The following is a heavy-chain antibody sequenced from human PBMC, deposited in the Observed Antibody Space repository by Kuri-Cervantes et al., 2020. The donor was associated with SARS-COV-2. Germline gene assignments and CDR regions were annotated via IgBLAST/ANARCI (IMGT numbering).Heavy chain of an antibody. V-gene: IGHV1-8*02. CDR2: MNPNSGNT. CDR1: GGTFSSYA. D-gene: IGHD2-8*02. CDR3: ARVQGGWWAFDI. J-gene: IGHJ3*02. Sequence: ASVKVSCKASGGTFSSYAISWVRQAPGQGLEWMGWMNPNSGNTGYAQKFQGRVTMTRNTSISTAYMELSSLRSEDTAVYYCARVQGGWWAFDIWGQGTMVTV.